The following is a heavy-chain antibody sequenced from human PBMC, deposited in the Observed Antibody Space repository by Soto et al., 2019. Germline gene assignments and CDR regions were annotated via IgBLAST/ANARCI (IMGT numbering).Heavy chain of an antibody. D-gene: IGHD2-2*01. CDR2: ISSSSSYI. Sequence: PGESLKISCAASGFTFSSYSMNWVRQAPGKGLEWVSSISSSSSYIYYADSVKGRFTISRDNAKNSLYLQMNSLRAEDTAVYYCARALGYCSSTSCHGWPLPPGWFDPWGQGTLVTVSS. CDR1: GFTFSSYS. J-gene: IGHJ5*02. CDR3: ARALGYCSSTSCHGWPLPPGWFDP. V-gene: IGHV3-21*01.